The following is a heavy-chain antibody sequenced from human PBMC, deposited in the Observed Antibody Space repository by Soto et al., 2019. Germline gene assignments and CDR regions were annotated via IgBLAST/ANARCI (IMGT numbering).Heavy chain of an antibody. Sequence: QVQLVQSGAEVKKPGSSVKVSCKASGGTFSSYAISWVRQAPGQGLEWTGGIIPIFGTANYAQKFQGRVTITADESTSTAYMELSSLRSEVTAVYYCARDRHSEARGEYYYYGMDVWGQGTTVTVSS. CDR3: ARDRHSEARGEYYYYGMDV. V-gene: IGHV1-69*01. CDR1: GGTFSSYA. J-gene: IGHJ6*02. CDR2: IIPIFGTA. D-gene: IGHD2-21*01.